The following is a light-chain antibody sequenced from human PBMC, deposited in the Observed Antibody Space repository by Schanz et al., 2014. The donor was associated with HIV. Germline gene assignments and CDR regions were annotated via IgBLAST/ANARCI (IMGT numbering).Light chain of an antibody. J-gene: IGKJ2*01. Sequence: EIVLTQSPVILSLSPGERATLSCRASQSVSSSYLAWYQQKPGQAPRLLIYGASRRATGIPDRFSGSGSGTDFSLTISRLEPEDFAVYYCQQYGSSPRTFGQGTKLEIK. CDR1: QSVSSSY. CDR3: QQYGSSPRT. V-gene: IGKV3-20*01. CDR2: GAS.